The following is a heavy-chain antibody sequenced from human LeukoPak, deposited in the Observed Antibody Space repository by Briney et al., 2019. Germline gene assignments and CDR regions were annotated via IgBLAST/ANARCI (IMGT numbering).Heavy chain of an antibody. Sequence: PGGSLRLSCAASGFTFSSYGMHWVRQAPGKGLEWVAVIWYDGSNKYYADSVKGRFTISRDNSKNTLYLQMNSLRVEDTAIYYCATSGSYRFDYWGQGTLVTVSS. J-gene: IGHJ4*02. V-gene: IGHV3-33*08. CDR2: IWYDGSNK. CDR3: ATSGSYRFDY. CDR1: GFTFSSYG. D-gene: IGHD1-26*01.